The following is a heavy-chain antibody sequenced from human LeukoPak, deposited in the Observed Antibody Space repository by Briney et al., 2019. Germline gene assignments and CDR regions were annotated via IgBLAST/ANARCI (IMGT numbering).Heavy chain of an antibody. J-gene: IGHJ5*02. V-gene: IGHV3-53*01. D-gene: IGHD6-13*01. CDR2: IYSGGST. Sequence: GGSLRLSCAASGFAVSSNYLSWVRQAPGKGLEWVSVIYSGGSTYSADSVKGRFTISRDNSKNTLYLQMNSLKTEDTAVYYCTTDPGGVAAAGDPWGQGTLVTVSS. CDR3: TTDPGGVAAAGDP. CDR1: GFAVSSNY.